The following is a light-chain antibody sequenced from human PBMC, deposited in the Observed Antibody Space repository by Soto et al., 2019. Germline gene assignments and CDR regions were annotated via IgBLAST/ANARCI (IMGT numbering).Light chain of an antibody. CDR1: QDMNTY. J-gene: IGKJ5*01. Sequence: QFPHLPHLLSAYIGDRVAVSCRASQDMNTYIAWYQQKPGKAPKLLIYGASTLQSGVPSRFRGSESGAVFTLTISSLQPEDFATYYCQQLHSYPITFGQGTRLEIK. CDR2: GAS. CDR3: QQLHSYPIT. V-gene: IGKV1-9*01.